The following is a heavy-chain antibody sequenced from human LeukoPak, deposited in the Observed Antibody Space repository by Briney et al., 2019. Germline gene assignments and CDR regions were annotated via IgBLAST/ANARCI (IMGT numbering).Heavy chain of an antibody. J-gene: IGHJ6*03. Sequence: GASVTVSFTSSVGTFSIYAISWVRQAPGQGLEWMGGIIPIFGTANYSQKFQGRVTITADESTSTAYMELSSLRSEDTAVYYCARVADTAVFYMDVWGKGTTVTVSS. CDR3: ARVADTAVFYMDV. CDR1: VGTFSIYA. V-gene: IGHV1-69*13. D-gene: IGHD5-18*01. CDR2: IIPIFGTA.